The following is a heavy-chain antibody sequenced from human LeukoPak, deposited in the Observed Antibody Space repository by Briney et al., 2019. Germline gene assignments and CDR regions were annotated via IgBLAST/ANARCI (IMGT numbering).Heavy chain of an antibody. J-gene: IGHJ3*02. D-gene: IGHD2-21*02. CDR1: GFTFSSYW. V-gene: IGHV3-74*01. Sequence: PGGSLRLSCAASGFTFSSYWMHWVRQAPGKGLVWVSRINSDGSSTTSADSVKGRFTISRDNAKETLYLQMNSLRAGDTAVFYCARAPVQYCGGDCDAFDIWGQGTMVTVSS. CDR3: ARAPVQYCGGDCDAFDI. CDR2: INSDGSST.